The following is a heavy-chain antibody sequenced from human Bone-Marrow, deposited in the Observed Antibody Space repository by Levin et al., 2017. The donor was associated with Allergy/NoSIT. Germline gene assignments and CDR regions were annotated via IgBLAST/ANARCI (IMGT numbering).Heavy chain of an antibody. CDR3: ARGGSGWYRAGDY. J-gene: IGHJ4*02. V-gene: IGHV4-39*01. D-gene: IGHD6-19*01. CDR1: GGSISSSSYY. Sequence: MASETLSLTCTVSGGSISSSSYYWGWIRQPPGKGLEWIGSIYYSGSTYYNPSLKSRVTISVDTSKNQFSLKLSSVTAADTAVYYCARGGSGWYRAGDYWGQGTLVTVSS. CDR2: IYYSGST.